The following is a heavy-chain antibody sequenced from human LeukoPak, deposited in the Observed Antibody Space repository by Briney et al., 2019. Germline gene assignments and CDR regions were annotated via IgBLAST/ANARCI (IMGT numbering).Heavy chain of an antibody. Sequence: SETQSLTCTVSGGSISSYYWSWIRQPPGKGLEWIGYIYYSGSTNYNPSLKSRVTISVDTSKNQFSLKLSSVTAADTAVYYCARLRGDSILYYYYYMDVWGKGTTVTVSS. D-gene: IGHD2-21*02. CDR1: GGSISSYY. V-gene: IGHV4-59*08. CDR2: IYYSGST. J-gene: IGHJ6*03. CDR3: ARLRGDSILYYYYYMDV.